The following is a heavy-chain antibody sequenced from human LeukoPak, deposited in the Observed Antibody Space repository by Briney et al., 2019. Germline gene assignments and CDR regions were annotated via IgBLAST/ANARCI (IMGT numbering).Heavy chain of an antibody. J-gene: IGHJ6*03. CDR2: IYYTGIS. D-gene: IGHD3-10*01. CDR1: GASITIGAESYH. CDR3: AREELLWFGEALLPGYMDV. Sequence: PSETLSLTCTVSGASITIGAESYHWGWIRQPPGKGLEWIGTIYYTGISYYNPSLESRVTSSLDTSKNQFSLTLNSVTAADTAVYYCAREELLWFGEALLPGYMDVWGKGTTVTVSS. V-gene: IGHV4-39*07.